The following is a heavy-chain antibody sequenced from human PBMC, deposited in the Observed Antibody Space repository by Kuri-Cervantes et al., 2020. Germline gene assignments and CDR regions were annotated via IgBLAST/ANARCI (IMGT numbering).Heavy chain of an antibody. CDR1: GFTFSSYA. D-gene: IGHD4-23*01. J-gene: IGHJ4*01. Sequence: GGSLRLSCAASGFTFSSYAMSWVRQAPGKGLEWVSGINWNGGSTGYADSVKGRFTISRDNSKNTLYLQMNSLRAEDTAVYYCASGGNSHFDYWGHGTLVTVSS. CDR3: ASGGNSHFDY. CDR2: INWNGGST. V-gene: IGHV3-23*01.